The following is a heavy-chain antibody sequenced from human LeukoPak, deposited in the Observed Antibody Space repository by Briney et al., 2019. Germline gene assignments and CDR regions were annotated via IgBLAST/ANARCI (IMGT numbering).Heavy chain of an antibody. CDR1: GFTVSSNY. CDR2: IYSGGRT. V-gene: IGHV3-53*01. Sequence: TGGSLTLSCAASGFTVSSNYMSWVRQAPGKGLEWVSVIYSGGRTYYADSVKGRFTISRDNSKNTLYLQMNSLRAEDTAVYYCARLSKLEPDGVFDYWGQGTLVIVSS. D-gene: IGHD1-1*01. CDR3: ARLSKLEPDGVFDY. J-gene: IGHJ4*02.